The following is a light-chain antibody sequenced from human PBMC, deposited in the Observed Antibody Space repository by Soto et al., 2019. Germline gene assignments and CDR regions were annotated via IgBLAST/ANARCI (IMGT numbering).Light chain of an antibody. CDR3: QQYGSSGT. CDR1: QSVSNNY. J-gene: IGKJ1*01. CDR2: GAS. V-gene: IGKV3-20*01. Sequence: IVLTQSPGTLSLSPGERPTLSCRASQSVSNNYLAWYQQKPGQAPRLLIYGASNRATGIPYRFSGSGSGTDFTLTISSLEPEDFAVYYCQQYGSSGTFGQGTRWIS.